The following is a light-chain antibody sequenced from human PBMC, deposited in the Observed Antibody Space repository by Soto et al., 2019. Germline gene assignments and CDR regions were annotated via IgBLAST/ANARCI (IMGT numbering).Light chain of an antibody. J-gene: IGKJ1*01. V-gene: IGKV1-5*01. CDR2: DAS. CDR3: QQYNVYST. Sequence: DFQMTQSPSTLSASIGDRVTITCRASQGISNYLAWYQQKPGKAPKLLIYDASSLESGVPSRFSGSGSGTEFTLTIISLQPDDFATYYCQQYNVYSTFGQGTKVDIK. CDR1: QGISNY.